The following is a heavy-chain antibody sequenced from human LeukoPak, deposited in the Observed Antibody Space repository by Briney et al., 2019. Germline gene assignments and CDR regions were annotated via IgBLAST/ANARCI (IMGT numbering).Heavy chain of an antibody. CDR3: ATGQSLRFGELRH. Sequence: SETLSLTCTVSGGSISSYYWSWIRQPPGKGLEWIGYIYYSGSTNYNPSLKSRVTISVDTSKNQFSLKLSSVTAADTAVYYCATGQSLRFGELRHWGQGTLVTVSS. CDR2: IYYSGST. D-gene: IGHD3-10*01. V-gene: IGHV4-59*01. J-gene: IGHJ4*02. CDR1: GGSISSYY.